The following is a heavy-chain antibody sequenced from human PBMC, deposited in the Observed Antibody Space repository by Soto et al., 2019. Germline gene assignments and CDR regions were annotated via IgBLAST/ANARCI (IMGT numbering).Heavy chain of an antibody. CDR1: GGPITSYF. J-gene: IGHJ4*02. Sequence: SETLSLTCTVSGGPITSYFWSWIRQPAGKGLEWIGHMFPGGTTSHNPSLKSRVSMSVDTSKNQFSLTLTSVTAADTAVYYCAINFCASNCGWCYYFFDCWGQGSLVTVSS. V-gene: IGHV4-4*07. D-gene: IGHD2-15*01. CDR2: MFPGGTT. CDR3: AINFCASNCGWCYYFFDC.